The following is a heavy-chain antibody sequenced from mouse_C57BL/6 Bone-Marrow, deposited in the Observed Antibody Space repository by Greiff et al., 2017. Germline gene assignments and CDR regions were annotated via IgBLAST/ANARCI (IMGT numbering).Heavy chain of an antibody. CDR1: GFTFSSYA. Sequence: DVMLVESGEGLVKPGGSLKLSCAASGFTFSSYAMSWVRQTPEKRLEWVAYISSGGDYIYYADTVKGRFTISRDNARNTLYLQMSSLKSEDTAMYYCTREAGTYYAMDYWGQGTSVTVSS. D-gene: IGHD4-1*01. J-gene: IGHJ4*01. CDR2: ISSGGDYI. V-gene: IGHV5-9-1*02. CDR3: TREAGTYYAMDY.